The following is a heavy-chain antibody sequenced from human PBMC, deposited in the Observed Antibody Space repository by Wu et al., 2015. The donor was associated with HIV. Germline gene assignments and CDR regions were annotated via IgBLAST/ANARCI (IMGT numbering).Heavy chain of an antibody. CDR2: IFPMSGTV. D-gene: IGHD3-16*01. CDR3: VERQLRRRQVWGST. V-gene: IGHV1-69*12. CDR1: GGSFNPYV. Sequence: QVQLVQSGAEVKKPGSSVKVSCKASGGSFNPYVFNWVRQAPGEGLEWMGGIFPMSGTVDYAQKFQGRVSIIADESTHSVYMELSSLTSVDTAVYYCVERQLRRRQVWGSTWGQGTLVTVSS. J-gene: IGHJ4*02.